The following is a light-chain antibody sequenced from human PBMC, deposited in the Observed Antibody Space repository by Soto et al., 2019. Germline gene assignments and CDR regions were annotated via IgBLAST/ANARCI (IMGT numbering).Light chain of an antibody. CDR2: DVG. CDR3: CSYTTSTTWV. Sequence: QSALTQPASVSGSPGQSITISCTGTSSDVGGYNYVSWYQQHPGKAPKLMIYDVGSRPSGVSNRFSGSKSGNTASLTISGLQAEEEADYYCCSYTTSTTWVFGGGTKLTVL. J-gene: IGLJ3*02. V-gene: IGLV2-14*03. CDR1: SSDVGGYNY.